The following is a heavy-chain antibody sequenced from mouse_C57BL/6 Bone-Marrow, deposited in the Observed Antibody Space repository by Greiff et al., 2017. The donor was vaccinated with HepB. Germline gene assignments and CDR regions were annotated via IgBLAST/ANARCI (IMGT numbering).Heavy chain of an antibody. CDR2: IDPSDSYT. J-gene: IGHJ2*01. CDR1: GYTFTSYW. V-gene: IGHV1-69*01. D-gene: IGHD1-1*01. Sequence: VQLQQPGAELVMPGASVKLSCKASGYTFTSYWMHWVKQRPGQGLEWIGEIDPSDSYTNYNQKFKGKSTLTVDKSSSTAYMQLSSLTSEDSAVYYCARENYYGSSYKYYFDYWGQGTTLTVSS. CDR3: ARENYYGSSYKYYFDY.